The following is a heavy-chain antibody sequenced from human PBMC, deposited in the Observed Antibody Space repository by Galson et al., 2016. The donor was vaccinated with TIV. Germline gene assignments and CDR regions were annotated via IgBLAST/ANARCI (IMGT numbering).Heavy chain of an antibody. J-gene: IGHJ4*02. CDR2: ISISGGAI. D-gene: IGHD1-1*01. Sequence: SLRLSCAASGFSFSLSSMNWVRQAPGRGLEWISFISISGGAIYYAHSVQGRFTISRDNAKNSLYLQMNSLRGGDTAVYYCVTATTTPHDYWGQGTLVTVSS. CDR3: VTATTTPHDY. V-gene: IGHV3-48*01. CDR1: GFSFSLSS.